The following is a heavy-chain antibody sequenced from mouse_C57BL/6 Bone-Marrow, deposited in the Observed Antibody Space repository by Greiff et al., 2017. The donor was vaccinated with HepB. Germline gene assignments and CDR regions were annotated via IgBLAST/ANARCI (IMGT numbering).Heavy chain of an antibody. CDR1: GFSLTSYG. CDR3: ASITTVVTYYAIDY. CDR2: IWSGGST. D-gene: IGHD1-1*01. J-gene: IGHJ4*01. Sequence: VKVVESGPGLVQPSQSLSITCTVSGFSLTSYGVHWVRQSPGKGLEWMGVIWSGGSTDYNAAFISRLSIRKDNAKSQVFFKMNSLQADDTAVYYGASITTVVTYYAIDYWGQGTAVTVSS. V-gene: IGHV2-2*01.